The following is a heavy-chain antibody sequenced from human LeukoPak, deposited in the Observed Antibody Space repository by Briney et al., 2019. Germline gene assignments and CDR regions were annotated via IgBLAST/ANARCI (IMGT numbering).Heavy chain of an antibody. CDR2: IYYNGST. V-gene: IGHV4-39*07. Sequence: SETLSLTCTVSGGSISSSSYYWGWIRQPPGKGLEWIGRIYYNGSTYYNPSLKARVTISADTSMNQFSLKLSSVTAADTAVYYCARVFPSGLLDGGDCYCNGFDPWGQGTLVTVSS. CDR3: ARVFPSGLLDGGDCYCNGFDP. D-gene: IGHD2-21*02. J-gene: IGHJ5*02. CDR1: GGSISSSSYY.